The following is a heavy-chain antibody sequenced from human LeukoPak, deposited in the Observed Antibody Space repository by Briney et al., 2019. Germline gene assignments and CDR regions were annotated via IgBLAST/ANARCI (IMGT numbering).Heavy chain of an antibody. CDR2: FSNSGTN. V-gene: IGHV4-59*01. Sequence: SETLSLTCTVSGGSISDYYWSWIRQPPGKGLEWIGYFSNSGTNNYNPSLKGRVTMSVDTSKNQFSLKLSSVTAADTAVYYCAGAAYDSSGYYLPRMYYFDYWGQGTLVTVSS. CDR3: AGAAYDSSGYYLPRMYYFDY. CDR1: GGSISDYY. J-gene: IGHJ4*02. D-gene: IGHD3-22*01.